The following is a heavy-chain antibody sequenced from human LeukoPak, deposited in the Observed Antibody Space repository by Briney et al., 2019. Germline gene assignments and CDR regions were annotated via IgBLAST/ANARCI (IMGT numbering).Heavy chain of an antibody. V-gene: IGHV3-30*18. CDR2: ISYVGDDQ. Sequence: GRSLRLSCAASGFTFSSYGIHWVRQAPGKGLEWVAVISYVGDDQFYAESVKGRFTISRDNPRNTLYLQMNILRTEDTAVYYCAKEGTPHVSTWYDLWGQGTQVIVSS. J-gene: IGHJ5*02. CDR1: GFTFSSYG. D-gene: IGHD3-10*01. CDR3: AKEGTPHVSTWYDL.